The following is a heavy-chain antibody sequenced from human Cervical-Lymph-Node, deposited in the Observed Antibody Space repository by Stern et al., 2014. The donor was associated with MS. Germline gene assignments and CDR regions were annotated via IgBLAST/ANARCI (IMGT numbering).Heavy chain of an antibody. CDR3: AREGADNDAFDV. D-gene: IGHD1-26*01. J-gene: IGHJ3*01. CDR2: INLSDSAT. V-gene: IGHV1-46*03. CDR1: GYTFIDYY. Sequence: VQLVESGAEVKKPGASVTVSCRTSGYTFIDYYIHWVRQAPGQGLEWMGIINLSDSATTYAQKFQGRVTMTRDTSTNTAYMQLGSLTSEDTAVFFCAREGADNDAFDVWGQGTMVTVSS.